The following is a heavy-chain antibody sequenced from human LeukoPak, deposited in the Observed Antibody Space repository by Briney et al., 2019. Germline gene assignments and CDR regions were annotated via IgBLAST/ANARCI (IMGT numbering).Heavy chain of an antibody. D-gene: IGHD1-26*01. Sequence: GASVKVSCEASGYTFTGYYMHWVRQAPGQGLEWMGWINPNSGGTNYAQKFQGRVTMTRDTSISTAYMELSRLRSDDTAVYYCARDSRVGATTFDYWGQGTLVTVSS. CDR1: GYTFTGYY. J-gene: IGHJ4*02. CDR2: INPNSGGT. V-gene: IGHV1-2*02. CDR3: ARDSRVGATTFDY.